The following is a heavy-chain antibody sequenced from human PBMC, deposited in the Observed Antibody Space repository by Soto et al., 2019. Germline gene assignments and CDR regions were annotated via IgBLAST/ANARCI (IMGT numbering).Heavy chain of an antibody. J-gene: IGHJ5*02. CDR2: ISYNGINK. Sequence: QVQLVESGGGMVQPGRSLRLSCAASKFTFSSYSMHWVRQAPGKGLEWVAVISYNGINKFYADSVKGRFTISRDNSKSILYLQMNSLRAEDTAVYYCARTALRRTITASGDFDPWGQGTLVIVSS. V-gene: IGHV3-30-3*01. D-gene: IGHD1-20*01. CDR1: KFTFSSYS. CDR3: ARTALRRTITASGDFDP.